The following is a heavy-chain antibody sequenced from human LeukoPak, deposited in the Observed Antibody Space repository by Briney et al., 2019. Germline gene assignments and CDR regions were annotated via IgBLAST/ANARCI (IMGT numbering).Heavy chain of an antibody. CDR2: IKQDGSEK. Sequence: GSLRLSCRPTAFSINSEWITGVPQAPEKKLEWVANIKQDGSEKYYVDSVKGRFTISRDNAKNSLYLQMNSLRAEDTAVYYCARGTIPWTTGTYYFDYWGQGTLVTVSS. CDR1: AFSINSEW. D-gene: IGHD1-1*01. V-gene: IGHV3-7*02. CDR3: ARGTIPWTTGTYYFDY. J-gene: IGHJ4*02.